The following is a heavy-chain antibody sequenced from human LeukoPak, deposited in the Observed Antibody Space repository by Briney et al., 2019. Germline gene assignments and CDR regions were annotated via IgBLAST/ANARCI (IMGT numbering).Heavy chain of an antibody. D-gene: IGHD2-8*02. Sequence: ASVKVSCKASGYTFTSYAMHWVRQAPGQRLEWMGWINAGNGNTKYSQKLQGRVTMTTDTSTSTAYMELRSLRSDDTAVYYCARGGVCDYWGQGTLVTVSS. CDR3: ARGGVCDY. J-gene: IGHJ4*02. CDR2: INAGNGNT. CDR1: GYTFTSYA. V-gene: IGHV1-3*01.